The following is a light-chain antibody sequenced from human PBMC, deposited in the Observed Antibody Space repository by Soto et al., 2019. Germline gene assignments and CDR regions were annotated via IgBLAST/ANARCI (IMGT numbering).Light chain of an antibody. J-gene: IGLJ1*01. CDR2: EVT. CDR1: SSDVGGYNF. CDR3: SSYTASNILEV. Sequence: QSALTQPASVSGSPGQSITISCTGTSSDVGGYNFVSWHQQHPGKAPKLIIYEVTHRPSGVSNRFSGSKSGNTASLTISGLQAEDEADYYCSSYTASNILEVFGTGTKVTVL. V-gene: IGLV2-14*01.